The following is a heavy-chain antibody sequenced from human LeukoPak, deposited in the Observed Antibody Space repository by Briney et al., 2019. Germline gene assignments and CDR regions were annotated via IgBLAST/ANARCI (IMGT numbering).Heavy chain of an antibody. CDR3: AKDLFRYYDFWSGYYIDN. CDR1: GFTFSSYG. D-gene: IGHD3-3*01. V-gene: IGHV3-30*02. J-gene: IGHJ4*02. Sequence: GGSLRLSCAASGFTFSSYGMHWVRQAPGKGREWVAFIRYDGSNKYYADSVKGRFTISRDNSKNTLYLQMNSLRAEDTAVYYCAKDLFRYYDFWSGYYIDNWGQGTLVTVS. CDR2: IRYDGSNK.